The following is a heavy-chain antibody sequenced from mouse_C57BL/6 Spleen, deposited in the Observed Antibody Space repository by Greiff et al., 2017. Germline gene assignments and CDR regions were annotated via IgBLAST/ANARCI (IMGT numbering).Heavy chain of an antibody. CDR2: IYPGSGST. V-gene: IGHV1-55*01. CDR3: ARSDDGYYVYYAMDY. J-gene: IGHJ4*01. Sequence: QVQLQQPGAELVKPGASVKMSCKASGYTFTSYWITWVKQRPGQGLEWIGDIYPGSGSTNYNAKFKSKATLTVDTSSSTAYMQLSRLTSEDSAVYYGARSDDGYYVYYAMDYWGQGTSVTVSA. CDR1: GYTFTSYW. D-gene: IGHD2-3*01.